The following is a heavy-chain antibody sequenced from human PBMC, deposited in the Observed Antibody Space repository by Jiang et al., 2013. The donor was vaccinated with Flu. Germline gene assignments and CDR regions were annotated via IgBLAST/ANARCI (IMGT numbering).Heavy chain of an antibody. CDR3: ARLTPEMATTDFDY. D-gene: IGHD5-24*01. V-gene: IGHV3-21*01. CDR1: GFTFSSYS. J-gene: IGHJ4*02. Sequence: VQLLESGGGLVKPGGSLRLSCAASGFTFSSYSMNWVRQAPGKGLEWVSSISSSSSYIYYADSVKGRFTISRDNAKNSLYLQMNSLRAEDTAVYYCARLTPEMATTDFDYWGQGTLVTVSS. CDR2: ISSSSSYI.